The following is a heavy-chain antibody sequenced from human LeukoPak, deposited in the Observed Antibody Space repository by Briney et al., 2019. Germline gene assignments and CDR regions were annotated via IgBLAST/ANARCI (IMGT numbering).Heavy chain of an antibody. D-gene: IGHD1-26*01. V-gene: IGHV4-39*07. CDR2: IYYSGST. CDR3: ARDCGGSYPYTFDY. J-gene: IGHJ4*02. Sequence: SETLSLTCTVSGGSISSSSYYWGWIRQPPGKGLEWIGSIYYSGSTYYNPSLKSRVTISVDTSKNQFSLKLSSVTAADTAVYYCARDCGGSYPYTFDYWGQGTLVTVSS. CDR1: GGSISSSSYY.